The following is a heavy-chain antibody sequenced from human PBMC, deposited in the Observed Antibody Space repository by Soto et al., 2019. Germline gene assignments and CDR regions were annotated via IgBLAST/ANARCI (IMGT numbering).Heavy chain of an antibody. CDR3: AKDSGLPDFGIVMHAFDV. V-gene: IGHV3-23*01. CDR1: GFTFRDFA. Sequence: EVQLLESGGALGQPGGSLRLSCAASGFTFRDFAMCWVRQAPGRGLEWVSTISCLVNSEFYADSVRGRFTISRDNSKNTLYLKMNSLRAEDTALYYCAKDSGLPDFGIVMHAFDVWGLGTMVTVSS. CDR2: ISCLVNSE. D-gene: IGHD3-3*01. J-gene: IGHJ3*01.